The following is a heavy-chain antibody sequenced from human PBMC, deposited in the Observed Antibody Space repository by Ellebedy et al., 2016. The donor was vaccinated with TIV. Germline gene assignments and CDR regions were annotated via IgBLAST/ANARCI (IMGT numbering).Heavy chain of an antibody. CDR3: ARDSACSRTSCYEGWIDY. V-gene: IGHV3-48*04. D-gene: IGHD2-2*01. CDR1: GFTFSSYS. Sequence: ETLSLTCAASGFTFSSYSMNWVRQAPGKGLEWVSYISSGSSTRYYADSVKGRFTISRDNAKNSLYLQMNTLRAEDTAVYYCARDSACSRTSCYEGWIDYWGQGTLVTVSS. CDR2: ISSGSSTR. J-gene: IGHJ4*02.